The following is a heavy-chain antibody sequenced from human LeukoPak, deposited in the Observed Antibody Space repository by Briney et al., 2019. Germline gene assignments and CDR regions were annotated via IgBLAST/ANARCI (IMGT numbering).Heavy chain of an antibody. CDR1: GFTFSSYS. CDR2: ISSSSSTI. D-gene: IGHD3-10*02. Sequence: GGSLRLPCAASGFTFSSYSMNWARQAPGKGLEWVSYISSSSSTIYYADSVKGRFTISRDNAKNSLYLQMNSLRAEDTAVYYCAELGITMIGGVWGKGTTVTISS. V-gene: IGHV3-48*04. J-gene: IGHJ6*04. CDR3: AELGITMIGGV.